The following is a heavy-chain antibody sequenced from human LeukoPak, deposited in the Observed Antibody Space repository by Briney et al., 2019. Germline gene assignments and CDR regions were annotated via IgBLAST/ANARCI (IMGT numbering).Heavy chain of an antibody. CDR1: GYSFTTYW. V-gene: IGHV5-51*04. CDR2: IYPGDSDT. Sequence: GESLKISCKASGYSFTTYWIAWVRQLPGKGQELTGMIYPGDSDTRYSPSFQGQITISVDKPISIAYLQWSSLKASDTAMYYCARLLQGVAGTWGYWGQGTLVTVS. CDR3: ARLLQGVAGTWGY. J-gene: IGHJ4*02. D-gene: IGHD6-19*01.